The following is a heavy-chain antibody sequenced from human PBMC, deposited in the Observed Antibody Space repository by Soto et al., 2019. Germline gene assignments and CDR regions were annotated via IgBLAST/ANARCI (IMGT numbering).Heavy chain of an antibody. CDR2: IYYSGST. Sequence: SETLSLTCTVSGGSISSYYWSWIRQPPGKGLEWIGYIYYSGSTNYNPSLKSRVTISVDTSKNQFSLKLSSVTAADTAVYYCAREATHWSWFDPLVQGTLVTVS. CDR3: AREATHWSWFDP. D-gene: IGHD1-1*01. CDR1: GGSISSYY. V-gene: IGHV4-59*01. J-gene: IGHJ5*02.